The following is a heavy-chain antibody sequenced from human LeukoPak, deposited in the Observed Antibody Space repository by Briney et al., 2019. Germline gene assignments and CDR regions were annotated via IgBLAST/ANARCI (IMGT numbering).Heavy chain of an antibody. CDR2: IRYDGSNK. D-gene: IGHD6-13*01. V-gene: IGHV3-33*01. CDR1: GFTFRSYG. CDR3: ASDGIAVDRGIGYFDY. J-gene: IGHJ4*02. Sequence: GGSLRLSCAASGFTFRSYGMHWVRQAPGKGLEWVAVIRYDGSNKYYADSVKGRFTISRDNSENTLYLQMNSLRAEDTALYYCASDGIAVDRGIGYFDYWGQGTLVTVSP.